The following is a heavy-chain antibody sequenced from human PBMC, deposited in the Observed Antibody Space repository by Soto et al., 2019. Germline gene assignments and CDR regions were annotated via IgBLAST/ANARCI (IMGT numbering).Heavy chain of an antibody. D-gene: IGHD3-10*01. V-gene: IGHV4-61*01. CDR3: AIAVAWFGVSGMDV. J-gene: IGHJ6*02. Sequence: SETLSLTCTVSGGSVSSGSYYWSWIRQPPGKGLEWIGYIYYSGSTNYNPSLKSRVTISVDTSKNQFSLKLSSVTAADTAVYYCAIAVAWFGVSGMDVWGQGTTVTVSS. CDR2: IYYSGST. CDR1: GGSVSSGSYY.